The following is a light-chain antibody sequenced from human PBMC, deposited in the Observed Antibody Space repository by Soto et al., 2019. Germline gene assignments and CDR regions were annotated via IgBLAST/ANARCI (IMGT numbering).Light chain of an antibody. CDR2: AAS. CDR1: QVISTS. Sequence: GESVTITCRASQVISTSLAWYQVKPGKAPKLLIYAASTLESGVPSRFSAIVSGTEVSLIITSRQPDQFATYYCQQLFDSPITFGQGTRLEI. CDR3: QQLFDSPIT. J-gene: IGKJ5*01. V-gene: IGKV1-9*01.